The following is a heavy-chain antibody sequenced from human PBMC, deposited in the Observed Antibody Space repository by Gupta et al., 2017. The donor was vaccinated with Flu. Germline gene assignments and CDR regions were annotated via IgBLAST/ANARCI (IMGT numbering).Heavy chain of an antibody. CDR2: IKQDASEK. CDR3: ARDSGRFYIDY. D-gene: IGHD1-26*01. CDR1: GYTMSSYW. J-gene: IGHJ4*02. Sequence: CEAAGYTMSSYWMSWVRQAPGKGLEWVANIKQDASEKYYGDSVKGRFSISGDNAKNSHYLQMNNLRAEDTAGYYCARDSGRFYIDYWGQETLVTGSS. V-gene: IGHV3-7*01.